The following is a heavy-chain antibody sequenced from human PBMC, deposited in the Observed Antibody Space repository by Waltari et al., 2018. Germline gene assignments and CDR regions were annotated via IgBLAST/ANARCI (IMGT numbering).Heavy chain of an antibody. V-gene: IGHV3-30*02. Sequence: QVQLVESGGGVVQPGGSLRLSCAAYGFTFSSYGMHWVRQAPGKGLEWVAFIRYDGSNKYYADSVKGRFTISRDNSKNTLYLQMNSLRAEDTAVYYCARGPTVGFFDYWGQGTLVTVSS. CDR1: GFTFSSYG. CDR3: ARGPTVGFFDY. J-gene: IGHJ4*02. CDR2: IRYDGSNK. D-gene: IGHD4-17*01.